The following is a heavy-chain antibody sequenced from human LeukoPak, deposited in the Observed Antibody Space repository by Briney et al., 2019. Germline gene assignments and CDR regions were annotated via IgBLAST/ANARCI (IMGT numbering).Heavy chain of an antibody. V-gene: IGHV3-48*03. CDR1: GFTFSSYE. J-gene: IGHJ4*02. D-gene: IGHD3-22*01. Sequence: PGGSLRLSCVASGFTFSSYEMNWVRQAPGKGPEWVSYITGSSSTIYYADSVKGRFTISRDNAKNSLYLQMNSLRAEDTAVYYCVREELGSSGYSSLDCWGQGTLVTVSS. CDR3: VREELGSSGYSSLDC. CDR2: ITGSSSTI.